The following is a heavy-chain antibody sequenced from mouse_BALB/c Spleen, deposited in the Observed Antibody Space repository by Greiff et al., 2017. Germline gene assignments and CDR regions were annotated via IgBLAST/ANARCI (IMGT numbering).Heavy chain of an antibody. J-gene: IGHJ2*01. D-gene: IGHD2-2*01. V-gene: IGHV14-4*02. CDR3: NAIYYGYERDY. CDR1: GFNIKDYY. CDR2: IDPENGDT. Sequence: VQLQQSGAELVRSGASVKLSCTASGFNIKDYYMHWVKQRPEQGLEWIGWIDPENGDTEYAPKFQGKATMTADTSSNTAYLQLSSLTSEDTAVYYCNAIYYGYERDYWGQGTTLTVSS.